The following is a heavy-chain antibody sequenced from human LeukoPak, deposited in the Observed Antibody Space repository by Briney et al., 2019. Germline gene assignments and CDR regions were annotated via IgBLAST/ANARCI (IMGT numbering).Heavy chain of an antibody. CDR2: IYSGGTT. D-gene: IGHD5-24*01. V-gene: IGHV3-66*01. Sequence: GGSLRLSCAASGFAVSTRYMSWGRQAPGKGLEWVSLIYSGGTTYYPDSVRDRFTISRDNSKNTLYLQMNGLRAEDTAVYFCARDLQSDQVFDLWGQGTMVTVSS. J-gene: IGHJ3*01. CDR3: ARDLQSDQVFDL. CDR1: GFAVSTRY.